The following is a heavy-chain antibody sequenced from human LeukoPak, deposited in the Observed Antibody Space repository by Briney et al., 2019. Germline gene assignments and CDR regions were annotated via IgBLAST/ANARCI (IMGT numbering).Heavy chain of an antibody. V-gene: IGHV3-23*01. CDR3: AKARGDDYYGMDV. CDR1: AFIFSGHW. Sequence: GSLRLSCEGSAFIFSGHWMNWVRQTPGKGPEWVSVSSGSGGSTYYADSVKGRFTISRDNSKNTLFLQMNSLKAEDTAVYYCAKARGDDYYGMDVWGQGTTVTVS. CDR2: SSGSGGST. J-gene: IGHJ6*02.